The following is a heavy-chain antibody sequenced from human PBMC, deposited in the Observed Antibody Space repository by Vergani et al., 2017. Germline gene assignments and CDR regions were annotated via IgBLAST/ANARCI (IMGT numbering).Heavy chain of an antibody. J-gene: IGHJ6*02. D-gene: IGHD2-8*01. V-gene: IGHV3-21*06. CDR3: ARDCTSGGCPDNYGMDV. CDR2: IGSSGPYI. Sequence: VQLVESGGGLVKPGGSLRLSCAASGFTFSDFSMSWVRQAPGKWLEWVAFIGSSGPYINYADPVKGRFIISRDNTNNSLFLQLRSLRAEDAAVYYCARDCTSGGCPDNYGMDVWGQGATVTVSS. CDR1: GFTFSDFS.